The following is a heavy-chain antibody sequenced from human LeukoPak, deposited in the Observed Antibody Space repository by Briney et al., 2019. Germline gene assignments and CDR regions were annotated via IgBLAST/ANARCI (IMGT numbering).Heavy chain of an antibody. Sequence: GGSLRLSCLASGFTFSSFAMHWVRQAPGKGREYVSSISSNGGTAYYADTVKGRFTISRDNSKNTLYLLMSSLRAEDTAVYYCVRRYCSGGTCYLDSWGQGTLVTVSS. CDR2: ISSNGGTA. D-gene: IGHD2-15*01. CDR3: VRRYCSGGTCYLDS. CDR1: GFTFSSFA. J-gene: IGHJ4*02. V-gene: IGHV3-64D*06.